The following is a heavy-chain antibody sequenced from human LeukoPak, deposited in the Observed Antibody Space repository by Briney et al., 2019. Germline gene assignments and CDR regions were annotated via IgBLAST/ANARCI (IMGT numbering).Heavy chain of an antibody. CDR1: GFTFSSYW. V-gene: IGHV3-7*01. CDR3: ARERQGWFDP. Sequence: GGSLRLSCAASGFTFSSYWMSWVRQAPGKGLEWVATIKQDGSQKEYVDSVNGRFTISRDNAKNSLYLQMNSPRDEDTAVYYCARERQGWFDPWGQGTLVTVSS. CDR2: IKQDGSQK. J-gene: IGHJ5*02.